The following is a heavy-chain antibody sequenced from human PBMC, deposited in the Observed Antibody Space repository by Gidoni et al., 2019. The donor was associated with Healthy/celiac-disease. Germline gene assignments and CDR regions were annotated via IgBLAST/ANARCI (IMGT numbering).Heavy chain of an antibody. CDR2: INPNSGGT. J-gene: IGHJ5*02. CDR1: GYTFTGYY. V-gene: IGHV1-2*02. D-gene: IGHD6-6*01. Sequence: QVQLVQSGAEVKKPGASVKVSCKASGYTFTGYYMHWVRQAPGQGLEWMGWINPNSGGTNYAQKFQGRVTMTRDTSISTAYMELSRLRSDDTAVYYCARGPRGIAARPFNWFDPWGQGTLVTVSS. CDR3: ARGPRGIAARPFNWFDP.